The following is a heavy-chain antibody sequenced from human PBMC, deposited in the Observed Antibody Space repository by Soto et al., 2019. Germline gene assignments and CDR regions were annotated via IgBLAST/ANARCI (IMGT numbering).Heavy chain of an antibody. CDR2: ISAYNGNT. CDR1: GYTFSNYG. Sequence: QVQLVQSGAEVKKPGASVKVSCKASGYTFSNYGISWVRQAPGQGLEWMGWISAYNGNTKYAQKLQGRVTMTTDTSPSTTYRELRSLRADDTAVYFCARDSPPVDYWGQGTLVTVSS. V-gene: IGHV1-18*01. J-gene: IGHJ4*02. CDR3: ARDSPPVDY.